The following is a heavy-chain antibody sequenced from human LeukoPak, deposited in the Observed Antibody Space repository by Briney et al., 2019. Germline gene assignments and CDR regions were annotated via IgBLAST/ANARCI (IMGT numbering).Heavy chain of an antibody. CDR1: GGSFSGYY. D-gene: IGHD3-10*01. J-gene: IGHJ4*02. CDR2: INHSGST. V-gene: IGHV4-34*01. CDR3: ARLLYYYGSGSYGDY. Sequence: PSETLSLTCAVYGGSFSGYYWSWIRQPPGKGLEWIGEINHSGSTNYNPSLKSRVTISVDTSKNQFSLKLSSVTAADTAVYYCARLLYYYGSGSYGDYWGQGTLVTVSS.